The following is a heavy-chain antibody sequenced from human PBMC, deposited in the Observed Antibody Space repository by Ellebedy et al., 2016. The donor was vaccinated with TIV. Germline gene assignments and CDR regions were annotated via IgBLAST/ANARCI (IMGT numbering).Heavy chain of an antibody. CDR1: GFTFRSYS. D-gene: IGHD6-19*01. CDR2: ISSSSSTI. CDR3: ARTGYSSDWYAAN. Sequence: GESLKISCAASGFTFRSYSMNWVRQAPGKGLEWVSYISSSSSTIYYADSVKGRFTISRDNAKNSLYLQMDSLRAEDTAVYYCARTGYSSDWYAANWGQGTLVTVSS. J-gene: IGHJ4*02. V-gene: IGHV3-48*04.